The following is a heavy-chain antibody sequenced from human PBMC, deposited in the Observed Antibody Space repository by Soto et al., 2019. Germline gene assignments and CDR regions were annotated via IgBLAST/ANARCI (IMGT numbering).Heavy chain of an antibody. CDR3: ARDRGVDYYGSGSYYNRGDAFDI. J-gene: IGHJ3*02. Sequence: SETLSLTCAVSGGSISSSNWWSWVRQPPGKGLEWNGEIYHSGSTNYNPSLKSRVTISVDKFKYQFSLKLSSVTAADTAVYYCARDRGVDYYGSGSYYNRGDAFDIWGQGTMVTV. V-gene: IGHV4-4*02. D-gene: IGHD3-10*01. CDR1: GGSISSSNW. CDR2: IYHSGST.